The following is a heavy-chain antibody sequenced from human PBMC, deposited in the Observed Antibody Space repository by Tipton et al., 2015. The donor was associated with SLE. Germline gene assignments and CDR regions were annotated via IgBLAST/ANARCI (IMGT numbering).Heavy chain of an antibody. D-gene: IGHD7-27*01. Sequence: SLRLSCEASGFTFSDYCMDWVRQAPGKGLEWVALIWFDGNNKDYADSVKGRFTISRDNFRNTLFLETDSLRPEDSAIYYCARDRPTGDQGDWDAFDIWGQGTMVTVSS. CDR2: IWFDGNNK. V-gene: IGHV3-33*08. CDR3: ARDRPTGDQGDWDAFDI. J-gene: IGHJ3*02. CDR1: GFTFSDYC.